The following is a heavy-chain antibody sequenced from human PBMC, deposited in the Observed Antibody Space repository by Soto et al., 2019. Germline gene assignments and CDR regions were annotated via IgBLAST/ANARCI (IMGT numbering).Heavy chain of an antibody. J-gene: IGHJ4*02. D-gene: IGHD1-7*01. CDR1: GFTFSRYA. Sequence: GGSLRLSCAASGFTFSRYAMSWVRQAPGKGLEWVSGISDSGGSTYYSASVKGRLTISRDNPKNTLSLQMNSLTAEDTALYYCMKGLSGTTRDDYWGQGILVTVSS. CDR3: MKGLSGTTRDDY. V-gene: IGHV3-23*01. CDR2: ISDSGGST.